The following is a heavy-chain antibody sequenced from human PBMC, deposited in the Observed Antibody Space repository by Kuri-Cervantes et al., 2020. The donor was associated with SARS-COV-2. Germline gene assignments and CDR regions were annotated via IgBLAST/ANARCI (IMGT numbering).Heavy chain of an antibody. D-gene: IGHD1-26*01. V-gene: IGHV4-59*01. J-gene: IGHJ4*02. Sequence: ESLKISCTVSGGSITNSYWNWIRQPPGKGLEWIGYIHYNGNTNYNPSLKSRITMSVDASKNQISLELTSVTAADTAVYYCGRDLGSSSDYWGQGTLVTVSS. CDR1: GGSITNSY. CDR3: GRDLGSSSDY. CDR2: IHYNGNT.